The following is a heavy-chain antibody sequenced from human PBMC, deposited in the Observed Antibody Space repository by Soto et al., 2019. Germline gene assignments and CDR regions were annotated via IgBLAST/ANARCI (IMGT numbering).Heavy chain of an antibody. J-gene: IGHJ6*03. Sequence: ASVKVSCKASGYTFTGYYMHWVRQAPGQGLEWMGWINPNSGGTNYAQKFQGWVTMTRDTSISTAYMELSGLRSDDTAVYYCARGGQDGVATIRYYYYYMDVWGKGTTVTVSS. D-gene: IGHD5-12*01. CDR2: INPNSGGT. CDR3: ARGGQDGVATIRYYYYYMDV. V-gene: IGHV1-2*04. CDR1: GYTFTGYY.